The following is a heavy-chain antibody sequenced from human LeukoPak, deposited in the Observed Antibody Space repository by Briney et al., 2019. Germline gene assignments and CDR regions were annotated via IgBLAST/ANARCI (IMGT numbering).Heavy chain of an antibody. D-gene: IGHD6-25*01. CDR2: ISGSGTTT. CDR1: GFTFRSYA. J-gene: IGHJ4*02. V-gene: IGHV3-23*01. Sequence: PVGSLRLSCAASGFTFRSYAMSWVRQAPGKGLDWVSAISGSGTTTYYADSVKGRFTISRDTSKNTRYLQMNSLRAEDTAVYYCAKPLSAASDTDFHYWGQGTLVVVS. CDR3: AKPLSAASDTDFHY.